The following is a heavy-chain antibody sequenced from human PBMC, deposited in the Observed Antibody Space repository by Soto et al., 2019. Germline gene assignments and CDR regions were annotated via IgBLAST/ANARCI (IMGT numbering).Heavy chain of an antibody. CDR3: AREWVECRGGSCYCWFDP. V-gene: IGHV1-69*13. Sequence: SVKVSCRASGGTFSSYAISGVRQAPGQGLEWMGGIIPIFGTANYAQKFQGRVTITADESTSTAYMELSSLRSEDTAVYYCAREWVECRGGSCYCWFDPWGQRNLVTVSS. J-gene: IGHJ5*02. D-gene: IGHD2-15*01. CDR1: GGTFSSYA. CDR2: IIPIFGTA.